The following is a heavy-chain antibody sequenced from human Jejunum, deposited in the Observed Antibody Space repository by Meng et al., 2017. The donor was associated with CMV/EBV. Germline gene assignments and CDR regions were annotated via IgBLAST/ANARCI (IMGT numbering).Heavy chain of an antibody. J-gene: IGHJ4*02. CDR2: IDASGSA. CDR1: GGSISSGSYY. D-gene: IGHD2-15*01. V-gene: IGHV4-61*02. Sequence: QLQVQESGPGLVKPSQTLSLPCTVSGGSISSGSYYWSWTRQPAGKGLEWIGRIDASGSASYNPSLQSRVSISIDTSKNQFPLTMSSVTAADTAVYYCARDRDCSRGSCQDYWGQGTLVTVSS. CDR3: ARDRDCSRGSCQDY.